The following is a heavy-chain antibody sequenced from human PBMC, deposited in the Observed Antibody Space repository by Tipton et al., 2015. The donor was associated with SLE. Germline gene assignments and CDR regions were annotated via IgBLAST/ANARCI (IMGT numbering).Heavy chain of an antibody. CDR2: IYTSGST. J-gene: IGHJ5*02. CDR3: AGAAMGINWFDP. CDR1: GGSISSYY. V-gene: IGHV4-4*08. Sequence: TLSLTCTVSGGSISSYYWSWIRQPPGKGLEWIGRIYTSGSTNYNPSLKSRVTISVDTSKNQFSLKLSSVTAADTAVYYCAGAAMGINWFDPWGQGTLVTVSS. D-gene: IGHD5-18*01.